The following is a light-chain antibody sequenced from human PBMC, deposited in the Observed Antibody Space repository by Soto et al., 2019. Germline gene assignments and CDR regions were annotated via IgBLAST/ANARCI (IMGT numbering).Light chain of an antibody. CDR1: NSDVGSYNL. V-gene: IGLV2-23*01. Sequence: QSALTQPASVSGSPGQSITISCTGTNSDVGSYNLVSWYQQHPGKAPKLMIYEGSKRPSGVSNRFSGSKSGNTASLTIFGLQAEDEADYYCCSYAGSSTLGVFGGGTKVTVL. J-gene: IGLJ2*01. CDR3: CSYAGSSTLGV. CDR2: EGS.